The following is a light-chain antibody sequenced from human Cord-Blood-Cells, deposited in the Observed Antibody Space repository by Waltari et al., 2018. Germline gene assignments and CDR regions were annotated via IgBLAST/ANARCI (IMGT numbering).Light chain of an antibody. V-gene: IGKV1-5*01. Sequence: DIQMTQSPSTLSASVGDRVTITCRASQSISSWLAWYQQKPGKAPTLLIYDASSLESGVPSRFSGSGSGTEFTLTISSLHPDDFATYYCQQYNSYSYTFGQGTKLEIK. CDR1: QSISSW. J-gene: IGKJ2*01. CDR2: DAS. CDR3: QQYNSYSYT.